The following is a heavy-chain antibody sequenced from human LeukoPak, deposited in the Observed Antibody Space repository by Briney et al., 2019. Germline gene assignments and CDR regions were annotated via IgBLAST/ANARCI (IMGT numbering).Heavy chain of an antibody. D-gene: IGHD3-16*01. CDR2: IDPKNGWA. J-gene: IGHJ5*02. Sequence: AAVKVSCKASGYTFIGYYMHWVRQAPGQGLDWMDWIDPKNGWANYAPSFQGRVTMTRDRSISTVYIDLTRLTSDDTAVYYCASARFWGSPINWFDPWGQGTLVTVSS. V-gene: IGHV1-2*07. CDR3: ASARFWGSPINWFDP. CDR1: GYTFIGYY.